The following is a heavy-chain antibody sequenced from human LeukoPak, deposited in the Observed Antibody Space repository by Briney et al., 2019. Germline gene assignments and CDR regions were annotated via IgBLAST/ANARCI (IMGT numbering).Heavy chain of an antibody. Sequence: SETLSLTCAVYGGSFSGYYWSWIRQPPGKGLEWIGEINHSGSTNYNPSLKSRVTISVDTSKNQLSLKLSSVTAADTAVYYCARASPFIDYWGQGTLVTVSS. J-gene: IGHJ4*02. V-gene: IGHV4-34*01. CDR2: INHSGST. CDR3: ARASPFIDY. CDR1: GGSFSGYY.